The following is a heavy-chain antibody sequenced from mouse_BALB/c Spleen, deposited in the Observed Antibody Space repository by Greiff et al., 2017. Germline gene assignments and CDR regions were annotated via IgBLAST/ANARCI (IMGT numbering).Heavy chain of an antibody. V-gene: IGHV14-1*02. CDR1: GFNIKDYY. J-gene: IGHJ4*01. CDR3: ARLVWTSYAMDY. D-gene: IGHD1-1*02. Sequence: VQLKQSGAELVRPGALVKLSCKASGFNIKDYYMHWVKQRPEQGLEWIGWIDPENGNTIYDPKFQGKASITADTSSNTAYLQLSSLTSEDTAVYYCARLVWTSYAMDYWGQGTSVTVSS. CDR2: IDPENGNT.